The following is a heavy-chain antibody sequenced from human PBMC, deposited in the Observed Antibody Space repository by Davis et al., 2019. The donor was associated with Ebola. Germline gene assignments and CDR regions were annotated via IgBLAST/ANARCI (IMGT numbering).Heavy chain of an antibody. CDR2: IKQDGSEK. CDR1: GFTFSMYW. J-gene: IGHJ6*02. V-gene: IGHV3-7*01. Sequence: GGSLRLSCAASGFTFSMYWMTWVRQAPGKGLEWVASIKQDGSEKHYVDSVKGRFTISRDNAKNSLYLQMNSLRAEDTAVYYCARSSIAARPGYYYGMDVWGQGTTVTVSS. CDR3: ARSSIAARPGYYYGMDV. D-gene: IGHD6-6*01.